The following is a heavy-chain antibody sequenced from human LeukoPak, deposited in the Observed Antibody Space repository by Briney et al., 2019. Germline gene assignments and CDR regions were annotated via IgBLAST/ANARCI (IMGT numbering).Heavy chain of an antibody. CDR3: ARMRGRYCSSNGCYVEY. J-gene: IGHJ4*02. V-gene: IGHV3-9*01. CDR2: ISWNSGSI. D-gene: IGHD2-2*01. Sequence: GGSLRLSCAASGFTFDDYAMHWVRQAPGKGLEWVSGISWNSGSIGYADSVKGRFTISRDNSKNTLYLQMNSLRVEDTAVYYCARMRGRYCSSNGCYVEYWGQGALVTVSS. CDR1: GFTFDDYA.